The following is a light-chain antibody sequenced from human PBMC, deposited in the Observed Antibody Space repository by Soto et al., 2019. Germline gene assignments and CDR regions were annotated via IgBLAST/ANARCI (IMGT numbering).Light chain of an antibody. CDR1: QSVSSSY. V-gene: IGKV3-20*01. CDR2: GAS. Sequence: EIVLTQSPGTLSLSPGERATLSCRASQSVSSSYLAWYQQKPGQAPRLLIYGASSRATGIPDRFSGSGSGTDFTLTISRLEPEVFAVYYCQQDGSSPLTFGAGTKVEIK. CDR3: QQDGSSPLT. J-gene: IGKJ3*01.